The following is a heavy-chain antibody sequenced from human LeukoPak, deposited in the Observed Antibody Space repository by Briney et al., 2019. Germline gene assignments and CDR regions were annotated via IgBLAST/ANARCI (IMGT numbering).Heavy chain of an antibody. CDR1: GDNFSSYA. CDR3: ASNYYDSVGYYYVIPLDN. V-gene: IGHV1-69*13. CDR2: IIPMFGTP. J-gene: IGHJ4*02. Sequence: GASVKVSCKASGDNFSSYAFSWVRQAPGQGLEWMGRIIPMFGTPNYAQTFQDRVTITADESTKTAYMELSSLRSEDTVVYYCASNYYDSVGYYYVIPLDNWGQGTLVTVSS. D-gene: IGHD3-22*01.